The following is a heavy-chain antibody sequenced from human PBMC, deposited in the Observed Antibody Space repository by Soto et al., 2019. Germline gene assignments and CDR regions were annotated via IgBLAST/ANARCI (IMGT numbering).Heavy chain of an antibody. J-gene: IGHJ3*02. V-gene: IGHV6-1*01. CDR1: GDSVSSNLAS. Sequence: SQTLSLTCVISGDSVSSNLASWSWFRQSPSRGLEWLGRTYYRSKWYNDYAVSVKSRITINPDTSKNQFSLQLNSVTPEDTAVYYCARGDIVVVPAASEEAFDIWDQGTMVTVSS. D-gene: IGHD2-2*01. CDR2: TYYRSKWYN. CDR3: ARGDIVVVPAASEEAFDI.